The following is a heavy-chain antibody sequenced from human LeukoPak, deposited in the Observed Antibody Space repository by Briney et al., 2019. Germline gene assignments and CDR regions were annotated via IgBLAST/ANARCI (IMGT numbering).Heavy chain of an antibody. J-gene: IGHJ5*02. D-gene: IGHD3-9*01. V-gene: IGHV3-7*03. CDR1: GFTFSSFW. CDR3: ARDLDWGAFDA. Sequence: GGSLRLSCAASGFTFSSFWMSWVRQAPGKGLEWVANIKQDGSEKYYVDSVKGRFTISRDNAKNSLYLQMNSLRAEDTALYYCARDLDWGAFDAWGQGTLVTVSS. CDR2: IKQDGSEK.